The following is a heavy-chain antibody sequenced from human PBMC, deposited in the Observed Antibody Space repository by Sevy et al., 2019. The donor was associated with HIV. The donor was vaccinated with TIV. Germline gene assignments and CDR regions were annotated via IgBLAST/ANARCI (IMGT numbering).Heavy chain of an antibody. Sequence: GGSLRLSCAASVFTFVSYGMHWVRQAPGKGLEWVAMISSDGRNINYADSVKGRFTISRETSKNTLLLQMKSLRAEDTDVYYCAKASYLDYYDSRGYETEWGQGTLVTVSS. V-gene: IGHV3-30*04. CDR1: VFTFVSYG. CDR2: ISSDGRNI. J-gene: IGHJ4*02. CDR3: AKASYLDYYDSRGYETE. D-gene: IGHD3-22*01.